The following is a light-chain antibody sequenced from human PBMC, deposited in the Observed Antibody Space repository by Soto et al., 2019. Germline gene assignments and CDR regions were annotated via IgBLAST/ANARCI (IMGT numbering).Light chain of an antibody. J-gene: IGKJ1*01. CDR1: QSVSSSY. V-gene: IGKV3-20*01. Sequence: EIVLTQSPGTLSLSPGERATLSCRASQSVSSSYLAWYQQKPGQAPRLLIYGASSRATGIPDRFSGSGSGTDFTLTINRLEPEDFAVYYCQQYGTSPPWTFGQGTQVDIK. CDR3: QQYGTSPPWT. CDR2: GAS.